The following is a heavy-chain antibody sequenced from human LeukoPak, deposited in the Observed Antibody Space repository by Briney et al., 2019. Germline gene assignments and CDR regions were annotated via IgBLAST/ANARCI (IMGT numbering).Heavy chain of an antibody. D-gene: IGHD1-26*01. Sequence: ASETLSLTCSVSGYSISSGYNWGWIRQPPGKGPEWIGSTHHNGPTFYHPSLKSRVTISVDTSLNQVSLNLNSGTAADTAVYCCAREQWGSTFPDYWGQGVLVIVSS. CDR1: GYSISSGYN. CDR3: AREQWGSTFPDY. V-gene: IGHV4-38-2*02. CDR2: THHNGPT. J-gene: IGHJ4*02.